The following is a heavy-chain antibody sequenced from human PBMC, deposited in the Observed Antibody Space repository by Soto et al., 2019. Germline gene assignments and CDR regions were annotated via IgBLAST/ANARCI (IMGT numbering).Heavy chain of an antibody. V-gene: IGHV4-30-4*01. CDR3: ARVNSGGYDYYYYGMDV. D-gene: IGHD5-12*01. CDR2: IYYSGST. J-gene: IGHJ6*02. CDR1: GGSISRGDYY. Sequence: SETLSLTCTVSGGSISRGDYYWSWIRQPPGKGLEWIGYIYYSGSTYYNPSLKSRVTISVDTSKNQFSLKLSSVTAADTAVYYCARVNSGGYDYYYYGMDVWGQGTTVTVSS.